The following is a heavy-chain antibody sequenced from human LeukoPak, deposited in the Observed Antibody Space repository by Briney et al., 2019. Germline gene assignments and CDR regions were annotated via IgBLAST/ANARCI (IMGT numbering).Heavy chain of an antibody. Sequence: SETLSLTCTVSDDSITMYYWTWIRQPPGKGLEWIGYVDHTGSTKFNPSLNGRVSISRDTSNNQFSLRLTSMTAADTAVYYCARGWNYGSGSLSRFDLWGQGTLVTVSS. J-gene: IGHJ5*02. CDR1: DDSITMYY. D-gene: IGHD3-10*01. V-gene: IGHV4-59*12. CDR2: VDHTGST. CDR3: ARGWNYGSGSLSRFDL.